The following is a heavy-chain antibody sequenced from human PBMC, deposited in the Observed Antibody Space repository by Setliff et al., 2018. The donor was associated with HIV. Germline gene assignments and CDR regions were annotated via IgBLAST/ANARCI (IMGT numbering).Heavy chain of an antibody. CDR2: INGDGSGI. J-gene: IGHJ4*02. CDR1: EFSFNTYW. V-gene: IGHV3-74*01. Sequence: GGSLRLSCVASEFSFNTYWMHWVRQDPEKRLVWVARINGDGSGIHYADSVKGRFTISRDNSKNTLYLQMNSLKAEDTAVFYCARSYGDYEKLIDYWGQGTLVTVSS. CDR3: ARSYGDYEKLIDY. D-gene: IGHD4-17*01.